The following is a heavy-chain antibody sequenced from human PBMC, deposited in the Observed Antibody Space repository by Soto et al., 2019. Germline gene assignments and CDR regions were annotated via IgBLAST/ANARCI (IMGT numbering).Heavy chain of an antibody. Sequence: PSETLSLTCAVYGGSFSGYYWSCISQPPWKGLDWVGEINHSGSSNYNPSLKSRVTISVDTSKNRFSLKLSSVTAADTAVYYCARVTLNEASEPLFDFGGQGTLVTVA. J-gene: IGHJ4*02. CDR1: GGSFSGYY. CDR2: INHSGSS. D-gene: IGHD1-1*01. V-gene: IGHV4-34*01. CDR3: ARVTLNEASEPLFDF.